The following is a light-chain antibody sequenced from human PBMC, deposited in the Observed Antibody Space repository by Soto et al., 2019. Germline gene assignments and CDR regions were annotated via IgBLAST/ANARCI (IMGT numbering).Light chain of an antibody. Sequence: QPVLTQSPSASASLGASVKLTCTLSSGHSNYAIAWHQQQSEKGPRYLMKLNSDGSHSKGDGIPDRFSGSSSGAERYLTISRLRSEDEADYSCQTWGSGIVVFGGGTKVTVL. J-gene: IGLJ2*01. CDR3: QTWGSGIVV. CDR2: LNSDGSH. V-gene: IGLV4-69*01. CDR1: SGHSNYA.